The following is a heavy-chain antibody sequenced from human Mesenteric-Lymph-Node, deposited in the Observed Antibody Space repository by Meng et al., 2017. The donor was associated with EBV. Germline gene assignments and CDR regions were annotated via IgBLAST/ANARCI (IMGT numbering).Heavy chain of an antibody. V-gene: IGHV4-59*07. CDR3: ARGEVFDS. Sequence: QVRLRESGPGLVKHSYLLSFAFTVSGCSINSVYWSWIRQPPGKGLEWIGYIYHSGSTNYTPSLKSRVTMSVDMANLQFSLKLSSVTAVDTAVYYCARGEVFDSWGQGTLVTVSS. CDR2: IYHSGST. CDR1: GCSINSVY. J-gene: IGHJ4*02.